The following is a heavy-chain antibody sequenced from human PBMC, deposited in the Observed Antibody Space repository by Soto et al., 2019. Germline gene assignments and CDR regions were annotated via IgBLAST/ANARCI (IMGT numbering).Heavy chain of an antibody. CDR3: ARLVDGWLSPDNWFDP. Sequence: QVQLVQSGAEVKKPGASVKVSCKACGYTFTSYGISWVRQAPGQGLEWMGWISAYNGNTNYAQKLQGRVTMTTDTSTSTAYMELRSLRSDDTAVYYCARLVDGWLSPDNWFDPWGQGTLVTVSS. CDR1: GYTFTSYG. CDR2: ISAYNGNT. J-gene: IGHJ5*02. V-gene: IGHV1-18*01. D-gene: IGHD3-22*01.